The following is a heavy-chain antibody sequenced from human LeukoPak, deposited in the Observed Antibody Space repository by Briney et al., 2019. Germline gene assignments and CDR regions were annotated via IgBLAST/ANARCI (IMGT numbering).Heavy chain of an antibody. D-gene: IGHD6-19*01. V-gene: IGHV4-38-2*02. CDR2: IYYSGST. Sequence: SETLSLTCIISGYTISSGYQWGWIRQPPGKGLEWIGNIYYSGSTYYNPSLKGRLTMSVDRSNNLFSLNLNSVTAADTAVYYCARVHYSGWYYFDYWGQGSLVTVSS. CDR1: GYTISSGYQ. CDR3: ARVHYSGWYYFDY. J-gene: IGHJ4*02.